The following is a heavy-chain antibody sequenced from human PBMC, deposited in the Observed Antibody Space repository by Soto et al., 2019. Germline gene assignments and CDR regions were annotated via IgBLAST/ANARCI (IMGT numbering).Heavy chain of an antibody. CDR3: ASHNCYGSGRGDY. CDR2: INNDGSST. V-gene: IGHV3-74*01. CDR1: GFTISSYW. J-gene: IGHJ4*02. Sequence: EVQLVESGGGLVQPGGSLRLSCVASGFTISSYWMHWVRQAPGKGLVWVSCINNDGSSTSYADSVKGRFTISRDNAKNTLYLKMNSLRAEDTAVYYCASHNCYGSGRGDYWGQGTLVTVSS. D-gene: IGHD3-10*01.